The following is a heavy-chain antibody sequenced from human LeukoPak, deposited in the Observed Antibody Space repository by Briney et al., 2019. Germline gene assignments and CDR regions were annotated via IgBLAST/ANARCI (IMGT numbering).Heavy chain of an antibody. D-gene: IGHD6-13*01. CDR2: ISWISGSI. Sequence: GGSLRLSCAASGFIFEEYAMHWVRQVPGKGLEGDSGISWISGSIGYADSVKGRFTISRDNAKNSLHLQMDSLRAEDTGLYYCAKDKRSRNIPTSAGFDYWGQGTLVTVSS. V-gene: IGHV3-9*01. CDR3: AKDKRSRNIPTSAGFDY. CDR1: GFIFEEYA. J-gene: IGHJ4*02.